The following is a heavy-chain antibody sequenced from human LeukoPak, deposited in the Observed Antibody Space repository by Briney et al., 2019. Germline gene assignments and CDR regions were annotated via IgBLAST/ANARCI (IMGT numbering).Heavy chain of an antibody. CDR3: AKYYGSGTYYKEGYFDY. CDR1: GFTFSSYW. Sequence: GGSLRLSCAASGFTFSSYWMYWVRQAPGKGLVWVSRINTDGSNTTYADSVKGRFTISRDNAKNTLYLQMNSLRAEDTAVYYCAKYYGSGTYYKEGYFDYWGQGTLVTVSS. J-gene: IGHJ4*02. D-gene: IGHD3-10*01. CDR2: INTDGSNT. V-gene: IGHV3-74*03.